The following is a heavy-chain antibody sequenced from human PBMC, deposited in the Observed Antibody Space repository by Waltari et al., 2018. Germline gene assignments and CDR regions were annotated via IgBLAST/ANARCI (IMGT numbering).Heavy chain of an antibody. Sequence: QVQLVQSGAEVKKPGSSVKVSCKASGGTFSSYTISWVRQAPGQGLEWMGRIIPILGIANYAQKFQGRVTITADKSTSTAYMELSSLRSEDTAVYYCARKIGPIDDAFDIWGQGTMVTVSS. CDR2: IIPILGIA. J-gene: IGHJ3*02. CDR1: GGTFSSYT. CDR3: ARKIGPIDDAFDI. V-gene: IGHV1-69*02.